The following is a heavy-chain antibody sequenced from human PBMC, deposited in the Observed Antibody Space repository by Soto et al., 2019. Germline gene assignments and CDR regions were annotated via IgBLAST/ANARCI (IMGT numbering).Heavy chain of an antibody. CDR3: ARDGYDGSGSPYPAY. D-gene: IGHD3-10*01. Sequence: SETLSLTCSVSGGSMSDFFWSWIRQSPERGLGWIGYVYYLGSTDYNPSLKSRVTISVDTSKRQFSLRLSSVTAADAAIYYCARDGYDGSGSPYPAYWGPGTKVTVYS. V-gene: IGHV4-59*01. J-gene: IGHJ4*02. CDR2: VYYLGST. CDR1: GGSMSDFF.